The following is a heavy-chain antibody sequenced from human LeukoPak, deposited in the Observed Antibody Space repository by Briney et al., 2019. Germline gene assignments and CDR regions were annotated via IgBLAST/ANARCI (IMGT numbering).Heavy chain of an antibody. Sequence: GESLKISCKGSGYRFTGYWIGWVRQMPGKGLEWMGIVYPDDSDTRYSPSFQGQVTISADKSISTAYLQWTNLKASDTAMYYCARPMACGNSDAVDIWGQGTMVTVSS. CDR2: VYPDDSDT. CDR3: ARPMACGNSDAVDI. CDR1: GYRFTGYW. V-gene: IGHV5-51*01. J-gene: IGHJ3*02. D-gene: IGHD4-23*01.